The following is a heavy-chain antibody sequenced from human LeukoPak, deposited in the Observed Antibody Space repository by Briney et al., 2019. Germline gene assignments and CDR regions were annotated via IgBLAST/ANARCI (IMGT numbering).Heavy chain of an antibody. V-gene: IGHV3-74*01. D-gene: IGHD1-26*01. CDR1: GFTFSTSR. Sequence: GGSLRLSCAASGFTFSTSRMHWVRQAPGKGLVWVSRINGDGSSTSYADSVKGRFTISRDNAKNTMYLQMNSLRAEDTAVYYCAGATIGYWGQGTLVTVSS. CDR3: AGATIGY. CDR2: INGDGSST. J-gene: IGHJ4*02.